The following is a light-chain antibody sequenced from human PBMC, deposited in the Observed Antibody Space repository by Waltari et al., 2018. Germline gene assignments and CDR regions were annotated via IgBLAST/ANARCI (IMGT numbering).Light chain of an antibody. CDR1: RTDVGVYNH. CDR2: DVS. CDR3: NSYAGSSSWV. J-gene: IGLJ3*02. Sequence: QSAPTPPASAPGPPGQSITISCPGPRTDVGVYNHAYRYQQHPGKAPKLISSDVSERPAGVSERFSGSKSGNTASLTISGLQAEDESDYYFNSYAGSSSWVFGGGTKLTVL. V-gene: IGLV2-14*01.